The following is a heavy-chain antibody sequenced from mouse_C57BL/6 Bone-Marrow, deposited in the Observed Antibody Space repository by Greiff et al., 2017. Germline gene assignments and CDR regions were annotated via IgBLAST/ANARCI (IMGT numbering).Heavy chain of an antibody. Sequence: QVQLQQSGAELARPGASVKLSCKASGYTFTSYGISWVKQRPGQGLEWIGEIYPRSGNTYYNEKFKGKATLTADKSSSTAYMELRSLTSEDSAVYFCARAHLLEDYGGQGTTLTVSS. CDR3: ARAHLLEDY. J-gene: IGHJ2*01. CDR2: IYPRSGNT. V-gene: IGHV1-81*01. D-gene: IGHD2-1*01. CDR1: GYTFTSYG.